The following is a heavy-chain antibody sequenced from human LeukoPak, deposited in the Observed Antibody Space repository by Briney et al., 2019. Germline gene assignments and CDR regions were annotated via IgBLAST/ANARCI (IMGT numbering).Heavy chain of an antibody. D-gene: IGHD5-18*01. CDR1: GITFSSYG. V-gene: IGHV3-30*02. CDR2: IRYDGSEE. J-gene: IGHJ4*02. Sequence: GGGVRLSCAASGITFSSYGMHWVRPAPGQGVNWVAFIRYDGSEEYYADSVKGRFTISRDNSKKTLYLQMNSLRAEDTAVYYCAKGYTYTFDYFDSWGQGTLVTVSS. CDR3: AKGYTYTFDYFDS.